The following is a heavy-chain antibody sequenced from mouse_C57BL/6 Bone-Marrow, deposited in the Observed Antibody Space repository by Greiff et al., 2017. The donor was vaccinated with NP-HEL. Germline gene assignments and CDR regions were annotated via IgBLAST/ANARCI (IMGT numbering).Heavy chain of an antibody. CDR1: GYTFTSYW. V-gene: IGHV1-52*01. Sequence: QVHVKQPGAELVRPGSSVKLSCKASGYTFTSYWMHWVKQRPIQGLEWIGNIDPSDSETHYNQKFKDKATLTVDKSSSTAYMQLSSLTSEDSAVYYCAREGYYGSSPYAMDYWGQGTSVTVSS. CDR2: IDPSDSET. CDR3: AREGYYGSSPYAMDY. J-gene: IGHJ4*01. D-gene: IGHD1-1*01.